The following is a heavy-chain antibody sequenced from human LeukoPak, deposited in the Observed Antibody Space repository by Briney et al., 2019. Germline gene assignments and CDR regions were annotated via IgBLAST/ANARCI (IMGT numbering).Heavy chain of an antibody. CDR3: ARGYCSGGSCCSYFQH. Sequence: SVKVSCKASGGTFSSYAISWVRQAPGQGLEWMGGIIPIFGTANYAQKFQGRVTITTDESTSTAYMELSSLRSEDTAVYYCARGYCSGGSCCSYFQHWGQGALVTVSS. V-gene: IGHV1-69*05. CDR2: IIPIFGTA. J-gene: IGHJ1*01. D-gene: IGHD2-15*01. CDR1: GGTFSSYA.